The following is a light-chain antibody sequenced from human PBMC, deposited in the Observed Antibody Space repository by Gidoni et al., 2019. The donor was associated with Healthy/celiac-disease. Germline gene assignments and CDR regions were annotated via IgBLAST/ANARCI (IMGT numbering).Light chain of an antibody. V-gene: IGKV3-11*01. CDR3: QRRSNWPPYT. CDR1: PSVSSY. CDR2: DAS. Sequence: EIVLTQSPATLSLSPGERATLAYRASPSVSSYLAWYQQKPGQAPRLLIYDASNRANGIPARFSGSGSGTNFTLTISSLEPEDFAVYYCQRRSNWPPYTFGQGTKLEIK. J-gene: IGKJ2*01.